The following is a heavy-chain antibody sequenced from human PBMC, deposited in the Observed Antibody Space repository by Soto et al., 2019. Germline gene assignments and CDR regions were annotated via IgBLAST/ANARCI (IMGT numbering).Heavy chain of an antibody. J-gene: IGHJ4*02. CDR1: GFSLSPSGAA. CDR2: IYWTGIE. V-gene: IGHV2-5*01. CDR3: AHGDPLDFHY. Sequence: QITLRESGPALVKPPQTLTLTCTFSGFSLSPSGAAVGWIRQPPGKGLEWLALIYWTGIERYSPSLKNRLSITKDTSKNNVVLTMTNMDPGDTATYYCAHGDPLDFHYWGQGTLVTVSS. D-gene: IGHD3-10*01.